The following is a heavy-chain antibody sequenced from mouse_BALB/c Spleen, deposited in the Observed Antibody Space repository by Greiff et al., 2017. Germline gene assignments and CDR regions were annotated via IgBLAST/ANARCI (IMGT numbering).Heavy chain of an antibody. CDR3: AKRDSYAMDY. Sequence: VQLQESGPSLVQPSQSLSITCTVPGFSLTSYGVHWVRQSPGKGLEWLGVIWRGGSTDYNAAFMSRLSITKDNSKSQVFFKMNSLQADDTAIYYCAKRDSYAMDYWGQGTSVTVSS. CDR2: IWRGGST. V-gene: IGHV2-5-1*01. CDR1: GFSLTSYG. J-gene: IGHJ4*01.